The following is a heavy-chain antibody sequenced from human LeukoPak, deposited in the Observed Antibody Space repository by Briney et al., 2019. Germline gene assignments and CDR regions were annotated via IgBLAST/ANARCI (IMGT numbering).Heavy chain of an antibody. CDR1: GGSFSGYY. Sequence: SETLSLTCAVYGGSFSGYYWGWIRQPPGKGLEWIGSIYYSGSTYYNPSLKSRVTISVDTSKNQFSLKLSSVTAADTAVYYCARHHRELGTIFGVVILTYFDYWGQGTLVTVSS. V-gene: IGHV4-39*01. CDR2: IYYSGST. D-gene: IGHD3-3*01. J-gene: IGHJ4*02. CDR3: ARHHRELGTIFGVVILTYFDY.